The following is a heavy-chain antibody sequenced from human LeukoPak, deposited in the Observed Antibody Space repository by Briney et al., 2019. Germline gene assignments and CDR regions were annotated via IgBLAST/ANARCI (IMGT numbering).Heavy chain of an antibody. CDR2: ISSSGSGDNT. D-gene: IGHD3-22*01. Sequence: PGGSLRLSCEASGVTLSTYAMSWARQAPGKGLEWVSGISSSGSGDNTYYADSVKGRITISRDSSKNTLFLHMNTLRAEDTAIYYCAKVDSSGFPIYWGQGTLVTVSS. CDR3: AKVDSSGFPIY. CDR1: GVTLSTYA. J-gene: IGHJ4*02. V-gene: IGHV3-23*01.